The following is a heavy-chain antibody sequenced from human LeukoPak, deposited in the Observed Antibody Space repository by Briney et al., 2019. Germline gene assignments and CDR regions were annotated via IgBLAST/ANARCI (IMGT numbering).Heavy chain of an antibody. J-gene: IGHJ4*02. V-gene: IGHV3-48*03. CDR1: GFTFSSYE. D-gene: IGHD6-6*01. Sequence: GGSLRLSCAASGFTFSSYEMNWVRKAPGKGLEWVSYISSSGSTIYYADSVKGRFTISRDNAKNSLYLQMNSLRAEDTAVYYCARDRGIAAPPAHFDYWGQGTLVTVSS. CDR3: ARDRGIAAPPAHFDY. CDR2: ISSSGSTI.